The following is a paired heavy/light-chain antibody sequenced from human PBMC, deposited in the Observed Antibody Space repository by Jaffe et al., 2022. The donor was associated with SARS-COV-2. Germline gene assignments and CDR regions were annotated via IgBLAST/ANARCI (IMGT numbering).Light chain of an antibody. CDR2: GAS. CDR3: HQYGSSPWT. J-gene: IGKJ1*01. V-gene: IGKV3-20*01. CDR1: QSVSSSS. Sequence: EIVLTQSPATLSLSPGERATLSCRASQSVSSSSLAWYQHKPGQAPRLLIDGASSRATGVPDRFSGSGSGTDFTLTITRLEPEDFAVYCCHQYGSSPWTFGQGTKVEMK.
Heavy chain of an antibody. D-gene: IGHD3-9*01. CDR1: GASISSYH. CDR3: AGGSFGREFYYQYGMDV. V-gene: IGHV4-59*01. Sequence: QVQLQESGPGLVKPSETLSLTCTVSGASISSYHWNWVRQLPGKGLEWIGYVYYSGVTNYNPSLKTRVTISVDTSKNQFSLKLSSVTAADTAVYYCAGGSFGREFYYQYGMDVWGQGTTVTVSS. J-gene: IGHJ6*02. CDR2: VYYSGVT.